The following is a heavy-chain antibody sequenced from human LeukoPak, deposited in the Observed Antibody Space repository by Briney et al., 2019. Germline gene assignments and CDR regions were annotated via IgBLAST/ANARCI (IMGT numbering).Heavy chain of an antibody. CDR1: GGSFSGYY. J-gene: IGHJ6*02. V-gene: IGHV4-34*01. CDR3: ARDRGRYSYGRYYGMDV. D-gene: IGHD5-18*01. Sequence: PSETLSLTCAVYGGSFSGYYWSWIRQPPGKGLEWIGEINHSGSTNYNPSLKSRVTISVDTSKNQFSLKLSSVTAADTAVYYCARDRGRYSYGRYYGMDVWGQGTTVTVSS. CDR2: INHSGST.